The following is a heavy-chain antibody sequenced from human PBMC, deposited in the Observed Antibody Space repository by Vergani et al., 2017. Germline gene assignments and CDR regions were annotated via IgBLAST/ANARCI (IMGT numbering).Heavy chain of an antibody. V-gene: IGHV3-74*01. CDR3: AREIYAYCGGDCYSGGIDY. CDR2: INSDGSST. D-gene: IGHD2-21*02. Sequence: EVQLVESGGGLVQPGGSLRLSCAASGFTFSSYWMHWVRQAPGKGLVWVSRINSDGSSTSYADSVKGRFTISRDNAKNTLYLQMNSLRAEDTAVYYCAREIYAYCGGDCYSGGIDYWGQGTLVTVSS. CDR1: GFTFSSYW. J-gene: IGHJ4*02.